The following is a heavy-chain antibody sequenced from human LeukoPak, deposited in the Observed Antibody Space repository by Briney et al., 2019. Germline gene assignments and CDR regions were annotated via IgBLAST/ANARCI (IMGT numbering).Heavy chain of an antibody. V-gene: IGHV3-21*01. D-gene: IGHD6-19*01. J-gene: IGHJ4*02. CDR2: ISSSSSYI. Sequence: GGSLRLSCAASGFTFSSYSMNWVRQAPGKGLEWVSSISSSSSYIYYADSVKGRFTISRDNAKNSLYLQMNSLRAEDTAVYYCAKDLTYSSGWYSDYWGQGTLVTVSS. CDR1: GFTFSSYS. CDR3: AKDLTYSSGWYSDY.